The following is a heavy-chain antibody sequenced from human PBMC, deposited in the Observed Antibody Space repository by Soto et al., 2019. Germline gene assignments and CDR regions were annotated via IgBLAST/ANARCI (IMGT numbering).Heavy chain of an antibody. V-gene: IGHV3-33*01. CDR3: ARERITSRPGMDAFDI. CDR2: IWYDGSKK. D-gene: IGHD6-6*01. J-gene: IGHJ3*02. Sequence: QVQLVESGGGVVQPGRSLRLSCAASGFTFNRHGMHWVRQAPAKGLEWVAVIWYDGSKKYYADSVEGRFTISRDNSRNTLYLQMDRLRAEDTAVYYCARERITSRPGMDAFDIWGQGTMVTVSS. CDR1: GFTFNRHG.